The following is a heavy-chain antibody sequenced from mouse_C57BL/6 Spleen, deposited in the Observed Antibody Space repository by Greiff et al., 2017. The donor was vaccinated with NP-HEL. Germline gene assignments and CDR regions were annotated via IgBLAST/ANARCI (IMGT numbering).Heavy chain of an antibody. Sequence: VQLQQPGAELVMPGASVKLSCKASGYTFTSYWMHWVKQRPGQGLEWIGEIDPSDSYTNYNQKFKGKSTLTVDKSSSTAYMQLSSLTSEDSAVYYCANYYGSSPFAYWGQGTLVTVSA. D-gene: IGHD1-1*01. CDR3: ANYYGSSPFAY. CDR2: IDPSDSYT. J-gene: IGHJ3*01. CDR1: GYTFTSYW. V-gene: IGHV1-69*01.